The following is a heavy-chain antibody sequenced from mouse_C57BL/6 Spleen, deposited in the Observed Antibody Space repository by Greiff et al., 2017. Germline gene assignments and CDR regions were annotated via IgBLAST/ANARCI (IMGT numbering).Heavy chain of an antibody. CDR2: IYPGDGDT. J-gene: IGHJ2*01. D-gene: IGHD1-1*01. Sequence: QVQLKESGPELVKPGASVKISCKASGYAFSSSWMNWVKQRPGKGLEWIGRIYPGDGDTNYNGKFKGKATLTADKSSSTAYMQLSSLTSEDSAVYVCARGYNGSSPDYWGQGTTLTVSS. V-gene: IGHV1-82*01. CDR1: GYAFSSSW. CDR3: ARGYNGSSPDY.